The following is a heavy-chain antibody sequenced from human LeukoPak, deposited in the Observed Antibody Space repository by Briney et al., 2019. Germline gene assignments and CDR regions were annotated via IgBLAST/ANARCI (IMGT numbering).Heavy chain of an antibody. V-gene: IGHV3-48*04. D-gene: IGHD3-22*01. CDR1: GFTFSSYT. J-gene: IGHJ4*02. CDR3: ARSGVGGPYYYDSSGYGY. Sequence: PGGSLRLSCAASGFTFSSYTMNWVRQAPGKGLEWVSYISSSGSTIYYADSVKGRFTISRDNAKNSLYLQMNSLRAEDTAVYYCARSGVGGPYYYDSSGYGYWGQGTLVTVSS. CDR2: ISSSGSTI.